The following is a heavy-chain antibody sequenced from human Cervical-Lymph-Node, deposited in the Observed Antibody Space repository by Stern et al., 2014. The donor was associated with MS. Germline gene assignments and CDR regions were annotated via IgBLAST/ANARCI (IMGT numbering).Heavy chain of an antibody. CDR2: FDPEDGET. V-gene: IGHV1-24*01. CDR1: GSTLTDFF. J-gene: IGHJ4*02. CDR3: ATDYNY. Sequence: QVQLVQSGAEVKKPGASVKVSCKVSGSTLTDFFMHWVRQPPGKGLAWMGGFDPEDGETIYAQKVQGRVTMTEDTSTDTAYMELSSLRSDDTAVYDCATDYNYWCQGTLVTVSS. D-gene: IGHD3-10*01.